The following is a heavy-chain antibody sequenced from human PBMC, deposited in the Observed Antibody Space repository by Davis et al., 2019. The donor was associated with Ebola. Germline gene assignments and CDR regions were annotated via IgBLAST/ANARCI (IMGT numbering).Heavy chain of an antibody. D-gene: IGHD6-13*01. CDR3: ASALSSSPFYS. CDR2: IYPSGTTT. V-gene: IGHV1-46*03. Sequence: ASVTVSCKASGYTFSRYGVSWVRQAPGQGLEWMGAIYPSGTTTNYAQNFQGRLTMTRDTSTSTVYMEMIGLRSEDTAVYFCASALSSSPFYSWGQGTLVTVSS. CDR1: GYTFSRYG. J-gene: IGHJ5*01.